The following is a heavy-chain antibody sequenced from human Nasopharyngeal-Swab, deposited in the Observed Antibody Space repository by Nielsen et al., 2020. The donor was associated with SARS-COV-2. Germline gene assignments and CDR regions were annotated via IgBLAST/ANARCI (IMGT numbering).Heavy chain of an antibody. CDR3: ARLLRYFDWLLTPYYFYY. CDR2: ISAYNGNT. CDR1: GYTFTSYG. V-gene: IGHV1-18*01. D-gene: IGHD3-9*01. Sequence: ASVKVSCKASGYTFTSYGISWVRQAPGQGLEWMGWISAYNGNTNYAQKLQGRVTMTTDTSTSTAYMELRSLRSDDTAVYYCARLLRYFDWLLTPYYFYYWGQGTLVTVSS. J-gene: IGHJ4*02.